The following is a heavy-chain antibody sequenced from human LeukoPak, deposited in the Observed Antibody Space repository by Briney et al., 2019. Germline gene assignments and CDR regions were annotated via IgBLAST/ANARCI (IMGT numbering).Heavy chain of an antibody. V-gene: IGHV4-34*01. D-gene: IGHD6-19*01. J-gene: IGHJ4*02. Sequence: PSETLSLTCAVYGGSFSGYYWSWIRQPPGKGLEWIGEINHSGSTNHNPSLKSRVTISVDTSKNQFSLKLSSVTAADTAVYYCAREPSSSGSPGWGQGTLVTVSS. CDR3: AREPSSSGSPG. CDR1: GGSFSGYY. CDR2: INHSGST.